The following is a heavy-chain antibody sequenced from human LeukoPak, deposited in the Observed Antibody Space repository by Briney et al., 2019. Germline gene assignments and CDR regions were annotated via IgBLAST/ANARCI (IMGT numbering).Heavy chain of an antibody. Sequence: SETLSLTCTVSGGSISSYYWSWIRQPAGKGLEWIGRIYTSGSTNYNPSLKSRVTMSVDTSKNQFSLKLSSVTAADTAVYYCATGRDYYPSGAFDIWGQGTMVTVSS. CDR2: IYTSGST. D-gene: IGHD3-10*01. CDR3: ATGRDYYPSGAFDI. CDR1: GGSISSYY. V-gene: IGHV4-4*07. J-gene: IGHJ3*02.